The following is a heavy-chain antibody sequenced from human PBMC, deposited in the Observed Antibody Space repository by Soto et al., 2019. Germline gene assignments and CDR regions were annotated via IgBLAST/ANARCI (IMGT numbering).Heavy chain of an antibody. CDR3: ARDSEKQLVPHYYYYYGMDV. CDR1: GGTFSSYA. Sequence: SVKVSCKASGGTFSSYAISWVRQTPGQGLEWMGGIIPIFGTANYAQKFQGRVTITADESTSTAYMELSSLRSEDTAVYYCARDSEKQLVPHYYYYYGMDVWGQGTTVTVSS. J-gene: IGHJ6*02. D-gene: IGHD6-6*01. V-gene: IGHV1-69*13. CDR2: IIPIFGTA.